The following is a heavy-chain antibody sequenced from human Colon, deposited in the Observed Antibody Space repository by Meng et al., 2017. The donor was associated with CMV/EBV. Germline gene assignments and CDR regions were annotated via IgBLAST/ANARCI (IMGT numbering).Heavy chain of an antibody. J-gene: IGHJ4*02. CDR2: ISYDGTTT. V-gene: IGHV3-30-3*01. Sequence: GESLKISCAASGFNFKYHTIQWVRQAPGKGLEWVALISYDGTTTYYADSVKGRFTISRDNSENTAYLQMDGLGHDDTATYYCARENIPVTGTSFDYWGPGARVTVSS. CDR3: ARENIPVTGTSFDY. CDR1: GFNFKYHT. D-gene: IGHD6-19*01.